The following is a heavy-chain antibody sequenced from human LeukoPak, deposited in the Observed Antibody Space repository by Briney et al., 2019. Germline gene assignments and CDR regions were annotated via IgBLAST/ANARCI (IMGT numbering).Heavy chain of an antibody. D-gene: IGHD3-10*01. V-gene: IGHV3-33*01. J-gene: IGHJ4*02. CDR3: ARDKRGYFDY. CDR2: IWYDGSNK. Sequence: GGSLRLSCAVSGFTVRNYDMQWDRQAPGKGLEWVAVIWYDGSNKYYADSVKGRFTISRDNSKNTLYLQMNSLRAEDTAVYYCARDKRGYFDYWGQGTLVTVSS. CDR1: GFTVRNYD.